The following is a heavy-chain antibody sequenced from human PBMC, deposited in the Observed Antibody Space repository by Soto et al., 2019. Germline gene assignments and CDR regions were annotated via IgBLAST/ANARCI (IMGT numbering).Heavy chain of an antibody. CDR2: ISSSSSTI. V-gene: IGHV3-48*01. J-gene: IGHJ4*02. D-gene: IGHD5-12*01. CDR1: GFTFSSYS. CDR3: ASLLSGYDKDY. Sequence: GGSLRLSCAASGFTFSSYSMNWVRQAPGKGLEWVSYISSSSSTIYYADSVKGRFTISRDNAKNSLYLQMNSLRAEDTAVYYCASLLSGYDKDYWGQGTLVTVSS.